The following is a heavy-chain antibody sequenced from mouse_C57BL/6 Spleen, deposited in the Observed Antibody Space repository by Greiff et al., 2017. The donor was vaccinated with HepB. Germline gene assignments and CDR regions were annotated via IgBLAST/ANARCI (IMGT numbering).Heavy chain of an antibody. Sequence: LLESGAELVKPGASVKLSCKASGYTFTEYTIHWVKQRSGQGLEWIGWFYPGSGSIKYNEKFKDKATLTADKSSSTVYMELSRLTSEDSAVYFCARHEASYYSNYFSYAMDYWGQGTSVTVSS. CDR1: GYTFTEYT. V-gene: IGHV1-62-2*01. J-gene: IGHJ4*01. CDR2: FYPGSGSI. D-gene: IGHD2-5*01. CDR3: ARHEASYYSNYFSYAMDY.